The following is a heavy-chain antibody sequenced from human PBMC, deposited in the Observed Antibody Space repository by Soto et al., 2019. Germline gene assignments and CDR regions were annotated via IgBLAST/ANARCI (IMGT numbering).Heavy chain of an antibody. CDR3: ARHGYSYGLYDWFDP. D-gene: IGHD5-18*01. CDR1: GGSISHYL. J-gene: IGHJ5*02. V-gene: IGHV4-59*08. CDR2: IYYSGST. Sequence: SLTCTVSGGSISHYLWSWIRQPPGQGLEWIGYIYYSGSTNYNPSLKSRVTISVDQSKNQFSLKLRSVTAADTAVYYCARHGYSYGLYDWFDPWGQGTLVTVSS.